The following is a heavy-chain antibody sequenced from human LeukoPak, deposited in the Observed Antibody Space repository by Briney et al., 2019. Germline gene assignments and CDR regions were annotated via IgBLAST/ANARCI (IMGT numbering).Heavy chain of an antibody. J-gene: IGHJ5*02. D-gene: IGHD6-19*01. Sequence: GGSLRLSCAASGFRFSRYAMSWVRQAPGKGLEWVATIHYIRDGPYYADSVEGRFTISRDDSKNTVYLQMNGLRVEDTAIYYCARCVTGWPNWFAPWGQETLVTVSS. CDR1: GFRFSRYA. CDR2: IHYIRDGP. CDR3: ARCVTGWPNWFAP. V-gene: IGHV3-23*01.